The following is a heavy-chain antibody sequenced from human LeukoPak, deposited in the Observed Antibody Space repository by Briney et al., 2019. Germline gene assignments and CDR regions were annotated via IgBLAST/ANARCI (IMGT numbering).Heavy chain of an antibody. J-gene: IGHJ6*03. CDR2: IYYSGST. V-gene: IGHV4-59*11. CDR3: ARVRSDYDFWSGYSKEGVPMNYYYYMDV. D-gene: IGHD3-3*01. Sequence: SETLSLTCTVSGGSISSHYWSWIRQPPGKGLEWIGYIYYSGSTNYNPSLKSRVTISVDTSKNQFSLKLSSVTAADTAVYYCARVRSDYDFWSGYSKEGVPMNYYYYMDVWGKGTTVTVSS. CDR1: GGSISSHY.